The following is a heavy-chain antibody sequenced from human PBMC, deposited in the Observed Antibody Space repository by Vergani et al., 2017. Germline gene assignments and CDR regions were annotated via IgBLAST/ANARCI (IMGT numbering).Heavy chain of an antibody. CDR3: AKDRYYSSSWLLD. CDR1: GFTFDDYA. CDR2: ISWNSGSI. Sequence: EVQLVESGGGLVQPGRSLRLSCAASGFTFDDYAMHWVRQAPGKGLEWVSGISWNSGSIGYADSVKGRFTISRDNAKNSLYLQMNSLRAEDTALYYCAKDRYYSSSWLLDWGQGTLVTVSS. V-gene: IGHV3-9*01. J-gene: IGHJ4*02. D-gene: IGHD6-13*01.